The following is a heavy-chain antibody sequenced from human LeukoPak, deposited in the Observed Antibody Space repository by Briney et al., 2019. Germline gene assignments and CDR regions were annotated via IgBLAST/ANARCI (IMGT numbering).Heavy chain of an antibody. J-gene: IGHJ5*02. V-gene: IGHV4-31*03. CDR1: GCSISSGGYY. CDR3: ARGPPFAAALHWFDP. Sequence: SETLSLTCTVSGCSISSGGYYWSWLRQHPGKGLEWIGYIYYSGSTYYNPSLKSRVTISVDTSKNQFSLKLSSVTAADTAVYYCARGPPFAAALHWFDPWGQGTLVTVSS. D-gene: IGHD2-15*01. CDR2: IYYSGST.